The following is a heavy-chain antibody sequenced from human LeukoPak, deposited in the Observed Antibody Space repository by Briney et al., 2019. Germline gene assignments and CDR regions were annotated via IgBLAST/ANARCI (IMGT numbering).Heavy chain of an antibody. Sequence: GASVKVSCKASGYSFTNYYIHWVRQAPGQGLEWMGMINPSDSSATYPQKFQGRVTMTRDTSTSTVYMELSSLRSEDTAVYYCGRAFIVVKAAAMNGPINWFDPWGQGTLVTVSS. D-gene: IGHD2-2*01. CDR2: INPSDSSA. CDR1: GYSFTNYY. J-gene: IGHJ5*02. V-gene: IGHV1-46*01. CDR3: GRAFIVVKAAAMNGPINWFDP.